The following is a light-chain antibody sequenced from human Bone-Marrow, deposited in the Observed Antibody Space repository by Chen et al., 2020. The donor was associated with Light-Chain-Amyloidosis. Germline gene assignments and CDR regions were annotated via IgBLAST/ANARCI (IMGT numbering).Light chain of an antibody. CDR1: NIGSTS. Sequence: SYVLTQPSSVSVAPGQTATIACGGNNIGSTSVHWYQQTPGQAPLLVVYDDSDRPSGIPERWSGSNAGNTATLPSSRVEAGDEADYYGQVWDRSSDRPVFGGGTKLTVL. CDR2: DDS. J-gene: IGLJ3*02. V-gene: IGLV3-21*02. CDR3: QVWDRSSDRPV.